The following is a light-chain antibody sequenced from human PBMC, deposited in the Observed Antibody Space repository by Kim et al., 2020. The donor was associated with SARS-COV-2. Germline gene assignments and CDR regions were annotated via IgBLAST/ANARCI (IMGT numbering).Light chain of an antibody. J-gene: IGLJ2*01. Sequence: GQSVTISCTGSSSDVGGYKYVSWYQQHPGKAPKLIIYEVTRRPPGVPDRFSGSRSGNTASLTVSGLQAEDEADYYCSSYADSQNVVFGGGTQLTVL. CDR3: SSYADSQNVV. V-gene: IGLV2-8*01. CDR1: SSDVGGYKY. CDR2: EVT.